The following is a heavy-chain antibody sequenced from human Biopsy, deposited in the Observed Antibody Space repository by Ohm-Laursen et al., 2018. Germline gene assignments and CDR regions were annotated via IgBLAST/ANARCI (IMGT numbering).Heavy chain of an antibody. D-gene: IGHD3-22*01. CDR2: LYPGGST. J-gene: IGHJ3*01. Sequence: SGTLSLTCNVSGGYINNYYWSWIRQPAGKGLEWIGRLYPGGSTTYNPSLKSRVTMSVDTSKKQLSLRLSSVTAADTAMYYCASVVLGPTNDAFDLWGRGTMVVVSS. CDR1: GGYINNYY. V-gene: IGHV4-4*07. CDR3: ASVVLGPTNDAFDL.